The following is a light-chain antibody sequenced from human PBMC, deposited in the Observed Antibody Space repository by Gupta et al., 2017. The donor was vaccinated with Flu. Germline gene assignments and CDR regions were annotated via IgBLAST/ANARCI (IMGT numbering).Light chain of an antibody. Sequence: VGDRVTITCRASQSISSWLAWYQQRPGKAPKLLIYKASSLESGVPSRFSGSGSGTEFTLTISSLQPDDFATYYCQQYNTYWTFGQGTKVEIK. V-gene: IGKV1-5*03. CDR1: QSISSW. CDR2: KAS. J-gene: IGKJ1*01. CDR3: QQYNTYWT.